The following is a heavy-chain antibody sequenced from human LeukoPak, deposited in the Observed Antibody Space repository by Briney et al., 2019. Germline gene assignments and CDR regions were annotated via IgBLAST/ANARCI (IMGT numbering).Heavy chain of an antibody. CDR3: ARQGGYGFDY. Sequence: SETLSLTCSVSIYSISSGYYWGWIRQPPGKGLEWIASISHSGGTYYNPSLKSRVTISVDTSKNQVSLKLSSVTAADTAVYYCARQGGYGFDYWGQGTLVTVSS. CDR2: ISHSGGT. CDR1: IYSISSGYY. D-gene: IGHD5-12*01. V-gene: IGHV4-38-2*02. J-gene: IGHJ4*02.